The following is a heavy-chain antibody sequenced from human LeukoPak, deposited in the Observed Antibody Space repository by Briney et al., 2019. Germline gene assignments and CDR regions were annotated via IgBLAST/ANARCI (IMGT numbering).Heavy chain of an antibody. V-gene: IGHV4-38-2*01. CDR1: GYSISSGYY. J-gene: IGHJ6*03. Sequence: SETLSLTCAVSGYSISSGYYGGWIRQPPGKGLEWIGSIYQSGSTYYNPSRKRRVTISLDTSKNQFSLKLSSVTAADTAVYYCARAGYYYGSGSYYNVRTRDYYYYYMDVWGKGTTVTVSS. CDR2: IYQSGST. CDR3: ARAGYYYGSGSYYNVRTRDYYYYYMDV. D-gene: IGHD3-10*01.